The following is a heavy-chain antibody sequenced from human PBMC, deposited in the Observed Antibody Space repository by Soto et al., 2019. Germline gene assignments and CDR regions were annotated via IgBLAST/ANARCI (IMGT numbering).Heavy chain of an antibody. CDR3: ASQYDSSGYYYRGLDY. Sequence: QVQLVQSGAEVKKPGSSVKVSCKASVGTFSSYVISWVRQAPGQGLEWMGGIIPLFGTADYSQKFQGRVTITADESTSTAYMELSSLISEDTAVYYCASQYDSSGYYYRGLDYWGQGTLVTVSS. D-gene: IGHD3-22*01. J-gene: IGHJ4*02. V-gene: IGHV1-69*12. CDR2: IIPLFGTA. CDR1: VGTFSSYV.